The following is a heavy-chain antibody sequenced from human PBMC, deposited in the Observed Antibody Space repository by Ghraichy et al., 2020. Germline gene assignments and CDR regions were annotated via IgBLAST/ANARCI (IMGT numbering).Heavy chain of an antibody. D-gene: IGHD2-15*01. CDR3: ARTRSGGSLFDY. CDR1: GGSICSYY. Sequence: SETLSLTCTVSGGSICSYYRSWIRQPPGKGLEWIGYIYYSGSTNYNPSLKSRVTISVDTSKNQFSLKLSSVTAADTAVYYCARTRSGGSLFDYWGQGTLVTVSS. CDR2: IYYSGST. J-gene: IGHJ4*02. V-gene: IGHV4-59*01.